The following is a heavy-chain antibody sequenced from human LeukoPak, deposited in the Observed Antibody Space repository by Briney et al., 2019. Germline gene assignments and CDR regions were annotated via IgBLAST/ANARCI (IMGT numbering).Heavy chain of an antibody. CDR2: INHSGST. CDR3: ARGKPQYYYGSGSFDY. D-gene: IGHD3-10*01. CDR1: GGSISSYY. J-gene: IGHJ4*02. Sequence: SETLSLTCTVSGGSISSYYWSWIRQPPGKGLEWIGEINHSGSTNYNPSLKSRVTISVDTSKNQFSLKLSSVTAADTAVYYCARGKPQYYYGSGSFDYWGQGTLVTVSS. V-gene: IGHV4-34*01.